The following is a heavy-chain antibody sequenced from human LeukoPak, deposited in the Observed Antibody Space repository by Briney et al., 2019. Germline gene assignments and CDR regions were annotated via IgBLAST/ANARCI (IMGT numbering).Heavy chain of an antibody. CDR2: IYYSGST. CDR3: ARHHHDYGDYVDY. V-gene: IGHV4-39*01. D-gene: IGHD4-17*01. J-gene: IGHJ4*02. Sequence: PSATLSLTCTVSGGSISSSSYYWGWIRQPPGKGLEWIGSIYYSGSTYYNPSLKSRVTLSVDTSKNQFSLKLSSVTAADTAVYYCARHHHDYGDYVDYWGQGTLVTVSS. CDR1: GGSISSSSYY.